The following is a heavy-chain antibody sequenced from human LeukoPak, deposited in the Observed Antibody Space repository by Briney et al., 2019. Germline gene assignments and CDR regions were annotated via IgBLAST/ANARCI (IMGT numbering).Heavy chain of an antibody. CDR3: GKSGLFFDFWSGYSRDNWFDP. CDR1: GGSFSGYY. V-gene: IGHV4-34*01. Sequence: KPSETLSLTCAVYGGSFSGYYWSWIRQPPGKGLEWIGEINHSGSTNYNPSLKSRVTISVDTSKNQFSLKLSSVTAADTAVYYCGKSGLFFDFWSGYSRDNWFDPWGQGTLVTVSS. J-gene: IGHJ5*02. CDR2: INHSGST. D-gene: IGHD3-3*01.